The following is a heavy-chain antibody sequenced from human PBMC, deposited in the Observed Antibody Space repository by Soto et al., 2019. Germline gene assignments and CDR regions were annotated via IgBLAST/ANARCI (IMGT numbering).Heavy chain of an antibody. CDR3: ARGPLYDILTGYYDY. J-gene: IGHJ4*02. CDR2: IYYSGST. CDR1: GGSISSYY. D-gene: IGHD3-9*01. Sequence: LTCTVSGGSISSYYWSWIRQPPGKGLEWIGYIYYSGSTNYNPSLKSRVTISVDTSKNQFSLKLSSVTAADTAVYYCARGPLYDILTGYYDYWGQGTLVTVSS. V-gene: IGHV4-59*01.